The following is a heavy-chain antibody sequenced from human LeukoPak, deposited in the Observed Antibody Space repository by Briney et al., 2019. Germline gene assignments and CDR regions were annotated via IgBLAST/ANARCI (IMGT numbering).Heavy chain of an antibody. D-gene: IGHD6-19*01. CDR1: GFTFSNAW. Sequence: GGSLRLSCAASGFTFSNAWMNWVRQAPGKGLEWVSGISDIGGSTYYADSVKGRFTISRDNSKNTLYLQMNSLRAEDTAVYYCAKDATAMTGTFDSWGQGTLVTVSS. CDR3: AKDATAMTGTFDS. CDR2: ISDIGGST. J-gene: IGHJ4*02. V-gene: IGHV3-23*01.